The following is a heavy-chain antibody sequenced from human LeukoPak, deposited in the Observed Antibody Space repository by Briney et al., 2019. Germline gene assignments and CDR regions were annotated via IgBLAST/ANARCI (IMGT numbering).Heavy chain of an antibody. CDR3: ARENFDWLTTGIDY. J-gene: IGHJ4*02. CDR1: GFTFSSYS. CDR2: ISSSSSTI. Sequence: GGSLRLSCAASGFTFSSYSMNWVRQAPGKGLEWVSYISSSSSTIYYADSEKGRFTISRDNAKNSLYLQMNSLRAEDTAVYYCARENFDWLTTGIDYWGQGTLVTVSS. V-gene: IGHV3-48*04. D-gene: IGHD3-9*01.